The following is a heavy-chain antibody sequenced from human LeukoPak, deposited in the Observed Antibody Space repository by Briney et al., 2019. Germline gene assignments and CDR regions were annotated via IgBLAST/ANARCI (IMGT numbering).Heavy chain of an antibody. CDR2: ISYDGSNK. CDR1: GFTFSSYA. D-gene: IGHD2-21*02. J-gene: IGHJ5*02. Sequence: GGSLRLSCAASGFTFSSYAMHWLRQAPGKGLEWVAVISYDGSNKYYADSVKGRFTIPRDNSKNTLYLQMNSLRAEDTATYYCATGGDFDPWGPGTLVTVSS. V-gene: IGHV3-30-3*01. CDR3: ATGGDFDP.